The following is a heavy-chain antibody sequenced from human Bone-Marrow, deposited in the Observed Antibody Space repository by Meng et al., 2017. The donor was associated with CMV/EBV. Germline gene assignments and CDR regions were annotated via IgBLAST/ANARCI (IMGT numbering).Heavy chain of an antibody. CDR3: AKIAAAGRDY. J-gene: IGHJ4*02. CDR2: IYSGGSST. V-gene: IGHV3-23*03. CDR1: GFTFSSYA. Sequence: GGSLRLSCAASGFTFSSYAMSWVRQAPGKGLEWVSVIYSGGSSTYYADSVKGRFTISRDNSKNTLYLQMNSLRAEDTAVYYCAKIAAAGRDYWGQGTLVTVSS. D-gene: IGHD6-13*01.